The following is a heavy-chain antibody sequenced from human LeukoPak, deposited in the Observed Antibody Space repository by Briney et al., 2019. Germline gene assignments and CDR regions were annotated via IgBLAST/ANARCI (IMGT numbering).Heavy chain of an antibody. CDR2: IDPSNSYT. Sequence: GESLRISCKGSGYSFTSYWISWVRQMPGKGLEWMGRIDPSNSYTNYSPSFEGHVTISADKSISTAYLQWSSLKASDIATYYCARHYGAAGDFDYWGQGTLVTVSS. CDR3: ARHYGAAGDFDY. D-gene: IGHD6-13*01. V-gene: IGHV5-10-1*01. J-gene: IGHJ4*02. CDR1: GYSFTSYW.